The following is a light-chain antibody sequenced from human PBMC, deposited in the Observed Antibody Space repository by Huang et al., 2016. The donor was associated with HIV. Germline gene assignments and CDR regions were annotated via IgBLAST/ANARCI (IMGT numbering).Light chain of an antibody. Sequence: EIVLAQSPVTLSLSPGERATLACRASQSVSVYLAWYQQKAGHPPRLLIDNASNRATGIPARFSGSGSGTDFTLTISSLEPEDFAVYYCQQRSDWPPTFGRGTKVEIK. CDR3: QQRSDWPPT. J-gene: IGKJ1*01. CDR2: NAS. CDR1: QSVSVY. V-gene: IGKV3-11*01.